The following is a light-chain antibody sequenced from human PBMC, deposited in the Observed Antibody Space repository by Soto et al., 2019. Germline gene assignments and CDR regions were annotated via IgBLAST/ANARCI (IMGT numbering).Light chain of an antibody. Sequence: EIILTQSPDTLSLSPGERATLSCRASQSVSSSYLAWYQQKPGQAPRLLIYGASSRATGIPARFSGSGSGTEFTLTISSLQSEDFAVYYCQQYNNWPPITFGQGTRLGIK. CDR1: QSVSSSY. CDR3: QQYNNWPPIT. J-gene: IGKJ5*01. V-gene: IGKV3D-15*01. CDR2: GAS.